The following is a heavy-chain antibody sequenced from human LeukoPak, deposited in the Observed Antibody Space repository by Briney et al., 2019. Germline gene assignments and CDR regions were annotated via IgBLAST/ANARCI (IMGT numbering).Heavy chain of an antibody. CDR3: ARPFTVAATKSDDYGNYLSGIAWGD. Sequence: SVKVSCKASGGTFSSYAISWVRQAPGQGLEWMGGIIPIFGTANYAQKFQGRVTITADESTSTAYMELSSLRSEDTAVYYCARPFTVAATKSDDYGNYLSGIAWGDWGQGTLVTVSS. J-gene: IGHJ4*02. V-gene: IGHV1-69*01. CDR2: IIPIFGTA. CDR1: GGTFSSYA. D-gene: IGHD4-11*01.